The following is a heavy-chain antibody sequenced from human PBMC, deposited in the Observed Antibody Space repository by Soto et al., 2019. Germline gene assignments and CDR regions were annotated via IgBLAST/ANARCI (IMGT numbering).Heavy chain of an antibody. Sequence: SETLSLTCAVYGGSFSGYYWNWIRQPPGKGLEWIGEINQSGDTNYNPSLKSRVTISVDTSKNQFSLKLSSVTAADTAVYYCAAAGTYYFDSWGQGTLVTVSS. CDR3: AAAGTYYFDS. CDR2: INQSGDT. J-gene: IGHJ4*02. CDR1: GGSFSGYY. D-gene: IGHD6-19*01. V-gene: IGHV4-34*01.